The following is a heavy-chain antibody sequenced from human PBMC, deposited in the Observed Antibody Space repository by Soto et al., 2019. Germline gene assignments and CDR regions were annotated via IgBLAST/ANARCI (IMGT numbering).Heavy chain of an antibody. CDR1: GFTFSSYS. Sequence: EVQLVESGGGLVKPGGSLRLSCAASGFTFSSYSMNWVRQAPGKGLEWVSSISSSSSYIYYADSVKGRFTISRDNAKNALHLQMNSLRAEDTAVYYCARDQGYYESSGSFDPWGQGTLVTVSS. J-gene: IGHJ5*02. V-gene: IGHV3-21*01. D-gene: IGHD3-22*01. CDR2: ISSSSSYI. CDR3: ARDQGYYESSGSFDP.